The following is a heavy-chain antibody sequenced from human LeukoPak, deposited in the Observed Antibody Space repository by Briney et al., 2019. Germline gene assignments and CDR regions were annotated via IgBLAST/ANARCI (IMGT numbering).Heavy chain of an antibody. CDR2: INHSGST. CDR3: ARHVRIAAAGTSNYYYYYYMDV. D-gene: IGHD6-13*01. V-gene: IGHV4-34*01. Sequence: SETLSLTCAVYGGSFSGYYWSWIRQPPGKGLEWIGEINHSGSTNYNPSLKSRVTISVDTSKNQFSLKLSSVTAADMAVYYCARHVRIAAAGTSNYYYYYYMDVWGKGTTVTISS. CDR1: GGSFSGYY. J-gene: IGHJ6*03.